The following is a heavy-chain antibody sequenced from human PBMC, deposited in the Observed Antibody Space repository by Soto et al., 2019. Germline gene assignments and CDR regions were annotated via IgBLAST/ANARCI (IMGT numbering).Heavy chain of an antibody. Sequence: QVQLVQSGAEVKKPGSSVKVSCKASGGTFSSYAISWVRQAPGQGLEWMGGIIPIFGTANYAQKFQGRVTITADESTSTAYMERSSLRSEDTAVYYCARGRHYDLLTGYYKAIFDYWGQGTLVTVSS. CDR1: GGTFSSYA. J-gene: IGHJ4*02. V-gene: IGHV1-69*01. D-gene: IGHD3-9*01. CDR3: ARGRHYDLLTGYYKAIFDY. CDR2: IIPIFGTA.